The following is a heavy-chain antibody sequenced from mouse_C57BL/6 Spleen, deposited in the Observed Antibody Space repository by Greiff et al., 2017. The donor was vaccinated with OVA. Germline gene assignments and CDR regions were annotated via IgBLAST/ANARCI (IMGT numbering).Heavy chain of an antibody. D-gene: IGHD2-14*01. CDR1: GYAFSSSW. J-gene: IGHJ4*01. Sequence: VQLVESGPELVKPGASVKISCKASGYAFSSSWMNWVKQRPGKGLEWIGRIYPGDGDTNYNGKFKGKATLTADKSSSTAYMQLSSLTSEDSAVYFCEVLYYYAMDYWGQGTSVTVSS. V-gene: IGHV1-82*01. CDR2: IYPGDGDT. CDR3: EVLYYYAMDY.